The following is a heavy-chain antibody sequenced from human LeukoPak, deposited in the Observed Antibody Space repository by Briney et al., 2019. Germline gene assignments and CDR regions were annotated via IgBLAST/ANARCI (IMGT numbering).Heavy chain of an antibody. CDR3: AGRYCIGGSCYSFDY. CDR1: GFTFSSYA. J-gene: IGHJ4*02. V-gene: IGHV3-23*01. Sequence: GGSLRLSCAASGFTFSSYAMSWVRQAPGKGLEWVSAISGSGGSTYYADSVKGRFTISRDNSKNTLYLQMNSLRAEDTAVYYRAGRYCIGGSCYSFDYWGQGTLVTVSS. CDR2: ISGSGGST. D-gene: IGHD2-15*01.